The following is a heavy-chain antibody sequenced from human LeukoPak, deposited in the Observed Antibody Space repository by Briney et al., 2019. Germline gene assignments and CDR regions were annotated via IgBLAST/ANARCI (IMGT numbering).Heavy chain of an antibody. J-gene: IGHJ4*02. Sequence: SETLSLTCTVSGGSISSYYWSWIRQPPGKGLEWIGYIYYSGSTYYNPSLKSRVTISVDRSKNQFSLKLSSVTAADTAVYYCARGGGYDSSGYYYWGQGTLVTVSS. D-gene: IGHD3-22*01. V-gene: IGHV4-59*12. CDR1: GGSISSYY. CDR2: IYYSGST. CDR3: ARGGGYDSSGYYY.